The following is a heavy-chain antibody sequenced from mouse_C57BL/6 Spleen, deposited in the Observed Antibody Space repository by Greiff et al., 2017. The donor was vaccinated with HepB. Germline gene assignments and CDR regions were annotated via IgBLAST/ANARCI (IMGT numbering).Heavy chain of an antibody. V-gene: IGHV1-80*01. CDR2: IYPGDGDT. Sequence: QVQLQQSGAELVKPGASVKISCKASGYAFSSYWMNWVKQRPGKGLEWIGQIYPGDGDTNYNGKFKGKATLTADKSSSTAYMQLSSLTSEDSAVYFCARWPYGNYYYAMDYWGQGTSVTVSS. D-gene: IGHD2-1*01. CDR3: ARWPYGNYYYAMDY. J-gene: IGHJ4*01. CDR1: GYAFSSYW.